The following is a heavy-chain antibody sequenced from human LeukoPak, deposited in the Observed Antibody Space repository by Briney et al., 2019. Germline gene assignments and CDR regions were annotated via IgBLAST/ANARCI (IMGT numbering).Heavy chain of an antibody. CDR1: GFTFSSYA. Sequence: PGGSLRLSCAASGFTFSSYAMSWVRQAPGKGLEWVSVITGSGGSTYYADSVKGWFTISRDNSKNMLYLQMNSLRAEDTAVYFCAKGRDSGWYAWFDPWGQGTLVTVSS. CDR2: ITGSGGST. V-gene: IGHV3-23*01. J-gene: IGHJ5*02. D-gene: IGHD6-19*01. CDR3: AKGRDSGWYAWFDP.